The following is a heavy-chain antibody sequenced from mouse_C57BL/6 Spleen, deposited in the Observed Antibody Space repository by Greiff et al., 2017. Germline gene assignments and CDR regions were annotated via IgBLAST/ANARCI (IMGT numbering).Heavy chain of an antibody. CDR1: GFNIKDYY. CDR3: TALGSTYYAMDY. J-gene: IGHJ4*01. D-gene: IGHD1-1*01. CDR2: FDPEDGDT. Sequence: VQLQQSGAELVRPGASAKLSCTASGFNIKDYYMHWVKQRPEQGLEWIGRFDPEDGDTEYAPKFQGKATMTADTSSNTAYLQLSIRTSEDTAVYYCTALGSTYYAMDYWGQGTSVTVSS. V-gene: IGHV14-1*01.